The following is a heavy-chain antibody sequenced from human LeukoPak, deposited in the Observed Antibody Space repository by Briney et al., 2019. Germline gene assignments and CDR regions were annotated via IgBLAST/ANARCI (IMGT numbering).Heavy chain of an antibody. V-gene: IGHV4-39*01. J-gene: IGHJ1*01. CDR1: GGSISNSRYY. CDR3: ATRYCRGDSCNPLFQY. D-gene: IGHD2-15*01. Sequence: KSSETLSLTCTVSGGSISNSRYYWSWIRQPPGKGLEWIGTIYYSGSTYSNPSHPSLKSRVTISGDTSKNQFSLTLTSVTAADTAVYYCATRYCRGDSCNPLFQYWGQGTLVTVSS. CDR2: IYYSGST.